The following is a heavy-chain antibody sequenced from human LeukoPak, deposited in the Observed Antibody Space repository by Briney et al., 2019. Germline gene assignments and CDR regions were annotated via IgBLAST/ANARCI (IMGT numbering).Heavy chain of an antibody. V-gene: IGHV3-53*01. D-gene: IGHD1-26*01. Sequence: TGGSLRLSCAASGFTVSRNYMSWVRQAPGKGLEWVSVPYSGGSTNYADSVKGRFTISRDNSKNTLYLQMNSLRAEDTAVYYCAKAGSIRFDYWGQGTLVTVSS. CDR3: AKAGSIRFDY. J-gene: IGHJ4*02. CDR2: PYSGGST. CDR1: GFTVSRNY.